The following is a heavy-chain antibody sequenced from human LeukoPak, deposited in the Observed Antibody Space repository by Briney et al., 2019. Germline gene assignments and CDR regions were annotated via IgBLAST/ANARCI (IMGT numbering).Heavy chain of an antibody. V-gene: IGHV3-7*01. D-gene: IGHD3-3*01. CDR3: ARDYSYYDFWSGYIPGAFDI. CDR2: IKQDGSEK. CDR1: GFIFGNYG. Sequence: PGGSLRLSCAASGFIFGNYGMHWVRQAPGKGLEWVANIKQDGSEKYYVDSVKGRFTISRDNAKNSLYLQMNSLRAEDTAVYYCARDYSYYDFWSGYIPGAFDIWGQGTMVTVSS. J-gene: IGHJ3*02.